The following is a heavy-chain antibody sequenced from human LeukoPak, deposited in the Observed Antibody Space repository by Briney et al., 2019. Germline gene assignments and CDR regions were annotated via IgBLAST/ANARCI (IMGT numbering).Heavy chain of an antibody. CDR2: ITSSGNYI. CDR3: AKKGCSSTSCSYIYYYMDV. CDR1: GFTFNIYS. Sequence: GGSLRLSCAASGFTFNIYSMNWVRQAPGKGLEWVSSITSSGNYIYYADSVKGRFTISRDNSKNTLYLQMNSLRAEDTAVYYCAKKGCSSTSCSYIYYYMDVWGKGTTVTVSS. V-gene: IGHV3-21*04. D-gene: IGHD2-2*01. J-gene: IGHJ6*03.